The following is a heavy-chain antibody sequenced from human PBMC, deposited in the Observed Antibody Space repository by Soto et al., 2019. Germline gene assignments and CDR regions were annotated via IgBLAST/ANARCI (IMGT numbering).Heavy chain of an antibody. Sequence: QVQLVESRGGFVQPGRSLRLSCAASGFSFSSFGMHWVRQAPGKGLEWVAGLSFDGITKHYADSVKGRFTISRDNSKNTMYLQMNSLRPEDTSIYYCAKDGAWELLPAYGMDVWGPGTTVTVSS. CDR2: LSFDGITK. D-gene: IGHD1-26*01. J-gene: IGHJ6*01. V-gene: IGHV3-30*18. CDR1: GFSFSSFG. CDR3: AKDGAWELLPAYGMDV.